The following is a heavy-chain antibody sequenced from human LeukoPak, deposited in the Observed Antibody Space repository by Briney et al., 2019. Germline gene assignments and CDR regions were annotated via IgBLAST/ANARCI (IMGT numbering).Heavy chain of an antibody. CDR1: GFNFNRFG. D-gene: IGHD1/OR15-1a*01. Sequence: PGGSLRLSCAASGFNFNRFGMHWVRQAPGKGLEWVAHIRNDGSIQAYAASVKGRFTISRDNFKNTLYLQMIGLRDEDTALYYCVKGETGTFPGAYWGQGTLVTVSS. J-gene: IGHJ4*02. V-gene: IGHV3-30*02. CDR3: VKGETGTFPGAY. CDR2: IRNDGSIQ.